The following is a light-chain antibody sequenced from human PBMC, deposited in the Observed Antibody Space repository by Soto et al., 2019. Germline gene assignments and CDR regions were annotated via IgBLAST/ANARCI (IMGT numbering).Light chain of an antibody. CDR3: QTWGPGIQV. Sequence: QSVLTQSPSASASLGASVKLTCTLSSGHSSYAIAWHQQQPEKGPRYLMRLNSDGSHSKGDGIPDRFSGSSSGAERYLIISSLQSEDEADYHCQTWGPGIQVFGGGTKLTV. CDR1: SGHSSYA. J-gene: IGLJ3*02. CDR2: LNSDGSH. V-gene: IGLV4-69*01.